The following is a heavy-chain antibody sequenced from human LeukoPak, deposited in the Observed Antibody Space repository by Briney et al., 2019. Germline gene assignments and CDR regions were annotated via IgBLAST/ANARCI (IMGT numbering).Heavy chain of an antibody. J-gene: IGHJ5*02. CDR1: GGSLRSSSYF. CDR2: AYNTGST. CDR3: ARVLRYDTSGYFYSFWFDP. V-gene: IGHV4-39*07. D-gene: IGHD3-22*01. Sequence: KPSETLSLTCTVSGGSLRSSSYFWAWIRQPPGEGLEWIGMAYNTGSTYFNPSLKSRVTIPVDTSRNQFSLKLASVTAADTATYYCARVLRYDTSGYFYSFWFDPWGQGTPVTVSS.